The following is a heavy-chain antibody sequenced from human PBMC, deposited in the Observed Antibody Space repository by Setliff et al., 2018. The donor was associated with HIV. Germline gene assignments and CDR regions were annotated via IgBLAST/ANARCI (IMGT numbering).Heavy chain of an antibody. J-gene: IGHJ4*02. Sequence: SETLSLTCTVSGGSMNDYYWSWVRQPAGKTLEWLGRISSSGISAYNFSLRSRVTMSIDTSNNQFSLTLNSVTAADTAVYYCVRLRQWLAFFDSWGQGTLVTVSS. D-gene: IGHD6-19*01. CDR3: VRLRQWLAFFDS. CDR1: GGSMNDYY. CDR2: ISSSGIS. V-gene: IGHV4-4*07.